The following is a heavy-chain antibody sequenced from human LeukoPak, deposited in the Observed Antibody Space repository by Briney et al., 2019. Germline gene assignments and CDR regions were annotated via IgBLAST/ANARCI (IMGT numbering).Heavy chain of an antibody. V-gene: IGHV3-48*03. CDR1: GFTFSSYE. Sequence: GGSLRLSCAASGFTFSSYEMNWVRQAPGKGLEWVSYISSSGSTIYYADSVKGRFTISRDNAKNSLYLQMNSLRAEDTAVYYCARDRLLWFVRDVFDIWGQGTMVTVSS. CDR2: ISSSGSTI. D-gene: IGHD3-10*01. J-gene: IGHJ3*02. CDR3: ARDRLLWFVRDVFDI.